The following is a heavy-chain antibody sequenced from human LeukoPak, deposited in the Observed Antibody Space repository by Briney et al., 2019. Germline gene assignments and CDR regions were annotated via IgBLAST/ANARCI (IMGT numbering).Heavy chain of an antibody. Sequence: EASVKVSCKVSGYTLTELSMHWVRQTPGKGPEWMGGFDPEDGETMYAQKFQGRVTMTEDTSADTAYMELSSLRSEDTAVYYCATSGVLRFLEWVPRGYYYYMDVWGKGTTVTVSS. CDR2: FDPEDGET. D-gene: IGHD3-3*01. CDR3: ATSGVLRFLEWVPRGYYYYMDV. V-gene: IGHV1-24*01. CDR1: GYTLTELS. J-gene: IGHJ6*03.